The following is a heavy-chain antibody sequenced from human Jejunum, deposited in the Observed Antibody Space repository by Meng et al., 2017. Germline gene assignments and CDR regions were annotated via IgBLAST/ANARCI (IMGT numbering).Heavy chain of an antibody. V-gene: IGHV4-34*01. D-gene: IGHD5-12*01. J-gene: IGHJ1*01. Sequence: QVQLQQGGAGQLKPSETLSLICAVYGASIGGYFWSWIRQTPGKEPEWIGEVNRKGTTNYNPSLEGRVSISVDTSKNQFSLTLNSVTAADTAVYYCARPLGYNGVNLGFFQHWGQGTLVTVSS. CDR1: GASIGGYF. CDR2: VNRKGTT. CDR3: ARPLGYNGVNLGFFQH.